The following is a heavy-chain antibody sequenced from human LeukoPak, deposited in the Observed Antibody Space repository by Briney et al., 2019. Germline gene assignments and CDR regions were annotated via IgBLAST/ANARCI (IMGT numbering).Heavy chain of an antibody. V-gene: IGHV4-34*01. J-gene: IGHJ5*02. D-gene: IGHD2-2*01. Sequence: SETLSLTCAVYGGSFSGYYWSWIRQPPGKGLEWIGEINHSGSTNYNPSLKSRVTISVDASKNQFSLKLSSVTAADTAVYYCARGFFQLLRRGWFDPWGQGTLVTVSS. CDR1: GGSFSGYY. CDR2: INHSGST. CDR3: ARGFFQLLRRGWFDP.